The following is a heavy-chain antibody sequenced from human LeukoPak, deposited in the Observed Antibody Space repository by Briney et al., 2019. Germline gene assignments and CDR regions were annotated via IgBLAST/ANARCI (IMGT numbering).Heavy chain of an antibody. J-gene: IGHJ1*01. V-gene: IGHV3-23*05. CDR3: ARQLTEHFYY. CDR2: ITNSRRI. D-gene: IGHD3-3*02. Sequence: GGSLRLSCAASGFTYASYAMAWVRQAPGKGLEWVSDITNSRRIHYADSVKGRFTISRDDDKSILYLQMNDLRVNDTATYFCARQLTEHFYYWGQGTHVTVAS. CDR1: GFTYASYA.